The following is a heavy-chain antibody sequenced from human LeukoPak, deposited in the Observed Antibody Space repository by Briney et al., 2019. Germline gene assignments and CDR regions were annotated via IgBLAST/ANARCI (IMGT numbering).Heavy chain of an antibody. CDR1: GFTFSSYG. J-gene: IGHJ4*02. CDR2: IRYDGSNK. CDR3: AKKKKIGDYFDY. V-gene: IGHV3-30*02. D-gene: IGHD3-10*01. Sequence: TGGSLRLSCAASGFTFSSYGMHWVRQAPGKGLEWVAFIRYDGSNKYYADSVKGRFTISRDNSKNTLYLQMNSLRAEHTAVYYCAKKKKIGDYFDYWGQGTLVTVSS.